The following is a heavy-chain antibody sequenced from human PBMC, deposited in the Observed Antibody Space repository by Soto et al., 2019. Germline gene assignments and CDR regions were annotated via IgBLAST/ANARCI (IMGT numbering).Heavy chain of an antibody. CDR2: IYYSGST. J-gene: IGHJ6*03. V-gene: IGHV4-59*08. D-gene: IGHD2-8*01. Sequence: SETLSLTCTVSGGSISSYYWSWIRQPPGKGLEWIGYIYYSGSTNYNPSLKSRVTISVDTSKNQFSLKLSSVTAADTALYYCATRNCTNGVCYDYYMDVWGKGTTVTVSS. CDR1: GGSISSYY. CDR3: ATRNCTNGVCYDYYMDV.